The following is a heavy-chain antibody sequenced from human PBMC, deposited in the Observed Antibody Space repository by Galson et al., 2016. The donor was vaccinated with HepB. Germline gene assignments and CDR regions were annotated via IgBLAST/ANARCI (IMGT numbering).Heavy chain of an antibody. CDR3: VRYNWGMRPGTYDI. D-gene: IGHD1-1*01. V-gene: IGHV1-2*02. J-gene: IGHJ3*02. CDR1: GYGFTGYY. CDR2: INSNNGVT. Sequence: SVKVSCKASGYGFTGYYLHWVRQAPGQGLEWMGWINSNNGVTKYAPKFPGRVTMTRDTSSTTVYMELSSLFSDDTAVYFCVRYNWGMRPGTYDIWGQGTMVAVSS.